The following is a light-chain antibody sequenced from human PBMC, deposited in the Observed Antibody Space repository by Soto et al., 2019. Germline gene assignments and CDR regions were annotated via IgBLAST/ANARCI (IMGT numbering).Light chain of an antibody. CDR1: QSVSTK. CDR2: GAS. Sequence: MVMTQSPATLSVSPGERATLSCRASQSVSTKLAWYQQKPGQAPRLLIYGASTRATGIPARFSGSGSGTDLPLTISSLQSEDFALYYCQQYNNWPFTVGPGTRVDIK. V-gene: IGKV3D-15*01. J-gene: IGKJ3*01. CDR3: QQYNNWPFT.